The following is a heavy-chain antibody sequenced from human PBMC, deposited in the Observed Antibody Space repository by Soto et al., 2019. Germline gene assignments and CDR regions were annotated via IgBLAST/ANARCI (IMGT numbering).Heavy chain of an antibody. Sequence: QVQLVQSGAEVKKPGSSVKVSCKASGGTFSSYAISWVRQAPGQVLEWMGGIIPIFGTANYAQKFQGRVTITADESTSTAYMELSSLRAEYTAVYYFASPGDIVATKPFDYWGQGTLVTVSS. V-gene: IGHV1-69*01. J-gene: IGHJ4*02. D-gene: IGHD5-12*01. CDR1: GGTFSSYA. CDR2: IIPIFGTA. CDR3: ASPGDIVATKPFDY.